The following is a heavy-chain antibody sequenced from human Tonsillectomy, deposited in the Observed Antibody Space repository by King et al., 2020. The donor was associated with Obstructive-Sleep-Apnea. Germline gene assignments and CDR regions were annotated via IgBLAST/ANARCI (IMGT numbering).Heavy chain of an antibody. CDR1: GFIFTKAW. D-gene: IGHD6-19*01. CDR3: TTAYSAGWCFDY. CDR2: VKRKIDGGTT. V-gene: IGHV3-15*01. J-gene: IGHJ4*02. Sequence: VQLVESGGGFIKSGGSLSLSCAASGFIFTKAWMSWGRQAPGKGLEWVGRVKRKIDGGTTDYAAPVKGRFSISRDDSKNTLYLEMNSLKTEDTAVYYCTTAYSAGWCFDYWGQGALVTVSS.